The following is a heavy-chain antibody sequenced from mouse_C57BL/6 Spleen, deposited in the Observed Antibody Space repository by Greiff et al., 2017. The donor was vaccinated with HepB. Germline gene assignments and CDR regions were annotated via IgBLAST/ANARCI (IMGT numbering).Heavy chain of an antibody. CDR2: ISSGSSTI. Sequence: EVQLVESGGGLVKPGGSLKLSCAASGFTFSDYGMHWVRQAPEKGLEWVAYISSGSSTIYYADTVKGRFTISRDNAKNTLFLQMTSLRSEDTAMYYCASAKIYYYGREGAGFADWGQGTLVTVSA. CDR3: ASAKIYYYGREGAGFAD. J-gene: IGHJ3*01. CDR1: GFTFSDYG. V-gene: IGHV5-17*01. D-gene: IGHD1-1*01.